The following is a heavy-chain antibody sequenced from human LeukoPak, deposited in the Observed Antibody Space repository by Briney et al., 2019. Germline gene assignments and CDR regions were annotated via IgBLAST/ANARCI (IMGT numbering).Heavy chain of an antibody. CDR3: ARVYSSSWYKGIGHFDY. V-gene: IGHV1-69*13. J-gene: IGHJ4*02. CDR2: VFLIFGTA. CDR1: GGSFRSIA. D-gene: IGHD6-13*01. Sequence: ASVKVSSKHSGGSFRSIAISWVREALEQGLGWRGGVFLIFGTANYAQKFQGRVTITADESTSTAYMELGSLRSEDTAVYYCARVYSSSWYKGIGHFDYWGQGTLVTVSS.